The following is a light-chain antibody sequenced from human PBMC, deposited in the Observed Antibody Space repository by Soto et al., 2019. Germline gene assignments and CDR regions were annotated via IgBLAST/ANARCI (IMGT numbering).Light chain of an antibody. CDR1: TSDVGGYNF. J-gene: IGLJ1*01. Sequence: QSALTQPASVSGSPGQSITISCTGTTSDVGGYNFVSWYQLHPDKAPKLMIFEVSNRPSGVSNRFSGSKSGNTASPTISGLQAEDEADYYCSSYTSSGTRVFGTGTKLTVL. CDR2: EVS. V-gene: IGLV2-14*01. CDR3: SSYTSSGTRV.